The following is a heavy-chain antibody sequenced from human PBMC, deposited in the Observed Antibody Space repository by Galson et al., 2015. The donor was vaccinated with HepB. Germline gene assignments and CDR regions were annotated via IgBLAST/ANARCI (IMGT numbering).Heavy chain of an antibody. J-gene: IGHJ4*01. Sequence: LTCTVSGASISSDTYYWGWIRQPPGKGLEWIGSIFSVGTTFYNPSLQSRVTVSVDTSKRQFFLRLTSATAADTAVYYCAGVVGRGWTYYFDYWGQGALVTVST. CDR3: AGVVGRGWTYYFDY. D-gene: IGHD3-3*01. CDR2: IFSVGTT. CDR1: GASISSDTYY. V-gene: IGHV4-39*01.